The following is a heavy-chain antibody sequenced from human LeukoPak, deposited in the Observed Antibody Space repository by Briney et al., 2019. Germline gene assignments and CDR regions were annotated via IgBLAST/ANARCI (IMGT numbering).Heavy chain of an antibody. CDR2: ITGSGDNK. CDR3: AKEGLLWFGELSFDY. J-gene: IGHJ4*02. CDR1: GFTFNNYA. D-gene: IGHD3-10*01. V-gene: IGHV3-23*01. Sequence: GGSLRLSCAASGFTFNNYAMNWVRQAPGKGLEWVSSITGSGDNKFYADSVQGRFTFSRDNSKNTVYLQMNRLRAEDTAVYYCAKEGLLWFGELSFDYWGQGTLVTVSS.